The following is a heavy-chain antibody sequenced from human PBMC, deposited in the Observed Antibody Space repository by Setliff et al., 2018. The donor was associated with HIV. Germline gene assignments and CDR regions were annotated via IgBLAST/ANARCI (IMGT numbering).Heavy chain of an antibody. CDR2: ISSSSSTI. D-gene: IGHD6-19*01. Sequence: LRLSCAASGFTFSSYSMNWVRQAPGKGLEWVSYISSSSSTIYYADSVQVRFTIPRDTSNNTLDLQINSLRAEDMAVYYCARGQWLVRAYFDYWGQGTLVTVSS. J-gene: IGHJ4*02. V-gene: IGHV3-48*01. CDR3: ARGQWLVRAYFDY. CDR1: GFTFSSYS.